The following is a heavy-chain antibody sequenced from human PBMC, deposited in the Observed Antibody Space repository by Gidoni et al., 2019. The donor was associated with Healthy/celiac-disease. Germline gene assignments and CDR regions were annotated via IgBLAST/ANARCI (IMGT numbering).Heavy chain of an antibody. CDR3: TTDRSQLGRYFDY. V-gene: IGHV3-15*01. D-gene: IGHD6-6*01. CDR2: IKSKTDGGTT. Sequence: EVQLVESGGGLVKPGGSLRLSCAASGFTFSNAWMSWVRQAPGKGLGWVGRIKSKTDGGTTDYAGPVKGSVTISRDDSKNTLYLQMNSLKTEDTAVYYCTTDRSQLGRYFDYWGQGTLVTVSS. CDR1: GFTFSNAW. J-gene: IGHJ4*02.